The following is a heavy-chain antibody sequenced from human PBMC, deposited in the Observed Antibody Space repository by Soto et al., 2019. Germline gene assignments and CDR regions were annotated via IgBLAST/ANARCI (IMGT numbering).Heavy chain of an antibody. CDR3: ARDTDSSGYYSSPRYYGMDV. D-gene: IGHD3-22*01. CDR2: IIPIFGTA. J-gene: IGHJ6*02. CDR1: GGTFSSYA. Sequence: SVKVSCKASGGTFSSYAISWVRQAPGQGLGWMGGIIPIFGTANYAQKFQGRVTITADESTSTAYMELSSLRSEDTAVYYCARDTDSSGYYSSPRYYGMDVWGQGTTVTVSS. V-gene: IGHV1-69*13.